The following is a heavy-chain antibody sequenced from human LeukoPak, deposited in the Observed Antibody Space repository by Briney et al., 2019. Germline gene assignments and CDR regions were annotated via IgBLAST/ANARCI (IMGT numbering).Heavy chain of an antibody. D-gene: IGHD2-2*01. CDR3: ARWDQLLYYFDY. CDR1: GFTVSSNY. V-gene: IGHV3-66*01. J-gene: IGHJ4*02. Sequence: GGSLRLSCAASGFTVSSNYMSWVRQAPGKGLEWVSVIYSGGSTYYADSVKGRFTISRDNSKNTLYLQMNSLRAEDTAVYYCARWDQLLYYFDYWGQGTLVTVSS. CDR2: IYSGGST.